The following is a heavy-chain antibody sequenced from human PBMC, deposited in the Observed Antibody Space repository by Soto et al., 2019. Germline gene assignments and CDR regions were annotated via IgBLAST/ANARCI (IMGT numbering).Heavy chain of an antibody. D-gene: IGHD2-2*01. Sequence: EVQLLESGGGLVQPGGSLRLSCVGSGFTFINYAMNWVRQTPGKGLEWVSTISGGGDRTFDADTVKGRFTISRDNSKNTVNLQMNSLRADDPAVSYCARKVLGSTSRPDWWYFDLWCRGTLVTVSS. CDR3: ARKVLGSTSRPDWWYFDL. V-gene: IGHV3-23*01. CDR1: GFTFINYA. J-gene: IGHJ2*01. CDR2: ISGGGDRT.